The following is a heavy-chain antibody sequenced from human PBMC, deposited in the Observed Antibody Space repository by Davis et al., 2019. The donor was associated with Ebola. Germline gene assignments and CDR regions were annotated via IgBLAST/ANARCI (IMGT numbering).Heavy chain of an antibody. CDR2: INTFTGTP. D-gene: IGHD3-22*01. CDR3: ARRYYYDSSGYLNWFDP. CDR1: GYTLTNYA. V-gene: IGHV7-4-1*02. J-gene: IGHJ5*02. Sequence: ATSVKVSCKASGYTLTNYAINWVRQAPGQGLEWMGWINTFTGTPAYAQGFTGRFVFSLDTSVSTAYLQITSLKAEDTAVYYCARRYYYDSSGYLNWFDPWGQGTLVTVSS.